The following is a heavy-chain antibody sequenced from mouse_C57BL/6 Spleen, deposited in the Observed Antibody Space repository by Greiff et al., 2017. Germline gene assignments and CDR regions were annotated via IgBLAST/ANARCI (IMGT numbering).Heavy chain of an antibody. J-gene: IGHJ4*01. V-gene: IGHV1-26*01. CDR1: GYTFTDYY. CDR3: AHGAMDY. Sequence: EVKLQQSGPELVKPGASVKISCKASGYTFTDYYMNWVKQSHGKSLEWIGDINPNNGGTSYNQKFKGKATLTVDKSSSTAYMELRSLTSEDSAVYYCAHGAMDYWGQGTSVTVSS. CDR2: INPNNGGT.